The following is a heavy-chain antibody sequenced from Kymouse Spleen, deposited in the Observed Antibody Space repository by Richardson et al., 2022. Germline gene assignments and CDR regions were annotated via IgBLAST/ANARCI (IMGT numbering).Heavy chain of an antibody. J-gene: IGHJ6*02. CDR3: ARDKDDYSNYYYYYYGMDV. CDR2: ISSSSSYI. V-gene: IGHV3-21*03. CDR1: GFTFSSYS. D-gene: IGHD4-11,IGHD4-11*01. Sequence: EVQLVESGGGLVKPGGSLRLSCAASGFTFSSYSMNWVRQAPGKGLEWVSSISSSSSYIYYADSVKGRFTISRDNAKNSLYLQMNSLRAEDTAVYYCARDKDDYSNYYYYYYGMDVWGQGTTVTVSS.